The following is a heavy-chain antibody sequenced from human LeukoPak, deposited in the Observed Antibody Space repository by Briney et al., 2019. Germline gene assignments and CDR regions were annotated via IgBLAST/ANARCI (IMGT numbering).Heavy chain of an antibody. D-gene: IGHD6-13*01. Sequence: GGSLRLSCAASGFTFSNYAFHWARQAPGKGLEYVSAINDNGDTTYYADSVKGRFTISRDISKNTLFLQVGSLRTEDMAVYYCARGHRSSWFDAFDIWGQGIMVTVSS. CDR2: INDNGDTT. CDR3: ARGHRSSWFDAFDI. CDR1: GFTFSNYA. J-gene: IGHJ3*02. V-gene: IGHV3-64*02.